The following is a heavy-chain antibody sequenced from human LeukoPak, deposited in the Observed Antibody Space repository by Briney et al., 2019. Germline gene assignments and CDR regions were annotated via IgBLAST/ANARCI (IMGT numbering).Heavy chain of an antibody. CDR1: GGSVSSTTYY. Sequence: SETLSLTCTVSGGSVSSTTYYWGWIRQPPGGGLEWIANVYYTGSTYCNPSLKSRVTMSVDTSKNQFSLTMTSVTAADTAVYYCARDGNYYGSGTYMDVWGKGTTVIVSS. V-gene: IGHV4-39*02. CDR3: ARDGNYYGSGTYMDV. CDR2: VYYTGST. J-gene: IGHJ6*03. D-gene: IGHD3-10*01.